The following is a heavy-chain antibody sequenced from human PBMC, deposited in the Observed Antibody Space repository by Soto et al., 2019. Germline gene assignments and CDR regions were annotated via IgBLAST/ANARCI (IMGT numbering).Heavy chain of an antibody. CDR2: ISPDGGNV. V-gene: IGHV3-11*01. CDR3: AQDIRPHGLHFDY. D-gene: IGHD3-10*01. Sequence: QVQLVESGGGLVNPGGSLRLSCAASGFTFRDYYMTWLRQAPGKGLEWVSYISPDGGNVYYADSVKGRFTISRDNAKNSLYLQMNNLGAEDTAFYYCAQDIRPHGLHFDYWGQGTLVTVSS. CDR1: GFTFRDYY. J-gene: IGHJ4*02.